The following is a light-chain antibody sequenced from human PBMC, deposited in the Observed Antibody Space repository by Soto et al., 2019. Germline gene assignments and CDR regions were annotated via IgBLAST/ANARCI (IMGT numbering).Light chain of an antibody. CDR3: QQLDSYPIT. J-gene: IGKJ5*01. Sequence: IQLTHSPSSLSASVGDRVTITCRANEGINTYLAWYQQKPGKAPKLLIYAASTLQGGVPSRFSGSGSGTDFTLTISSLQPEDFATYYCQQLDSYPITFGQGTRLEIK. V-gene: IGKV1-9*01. CDR1: EGINTY. CDR2: AAS.